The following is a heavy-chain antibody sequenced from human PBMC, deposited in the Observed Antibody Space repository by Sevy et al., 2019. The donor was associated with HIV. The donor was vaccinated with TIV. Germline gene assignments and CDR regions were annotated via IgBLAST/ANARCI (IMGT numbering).Heavy chain of an antibody. CDR2: IYYSGST. D-gene: IGHD2-21*02. CDR3: ARDVYCGGDCYSGDGAFDI. CDR1: GGSISSGGYY. Sequence: LSLTCTVSGGSISSGGYYWSWIRQHPGKGLEWIGYIYYSGSTYYNPSLKSRVTISVDTSKNQFSLKLSSVTAADTAVYYCARDVYCGGDCYSGDGAFDIWGQGTMVTVSS. J-gene: IGHJ3*02. V-gene: IGHV4-31*03.